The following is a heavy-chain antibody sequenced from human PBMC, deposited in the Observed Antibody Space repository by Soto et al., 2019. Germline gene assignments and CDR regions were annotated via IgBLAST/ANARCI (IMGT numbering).Heavy chain of an antibody. J-gene: IGHJ4*02. V-gene: IGHV3-23*01. CDR2: ISGSGGST. Sequence: PGGSLRLSCAASGFTFSSYAMSWVRQAPGKGLEWVSAISGSGGSTYYADSVKGRFTISRDNSKNTLYLQMNSLRAEDTAVYYCAKVPPPFGVVIRRLYYFDYWGQGTLVTVS. CDR3: AKVPPPFGVVIRRLYYFDY. D-gene: IGHD3-3*01. CDR1: GFTFSSYA.